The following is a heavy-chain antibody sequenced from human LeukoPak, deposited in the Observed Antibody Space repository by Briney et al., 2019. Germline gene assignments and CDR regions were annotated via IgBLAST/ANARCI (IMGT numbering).Heavy chain of an antibody. Sequence: PAETLSLTCTVSGGSISSYYWSWIRQPPGKGLEWIGYITYSGSTTYNPSLKSRVTISVDMSKKQFSLKLSSVTAADTAVYYCARHGYSGNSLSFDYWGQGTLVTVSS. D-gene: IGHD1-26*01. CDR2: ITYSGST. CDR1: GGSISSYY. CDR3: ARHGYSGNSLSFDY. J-gene: IGHJ4*02. V-gene: IGHV4-59*08.